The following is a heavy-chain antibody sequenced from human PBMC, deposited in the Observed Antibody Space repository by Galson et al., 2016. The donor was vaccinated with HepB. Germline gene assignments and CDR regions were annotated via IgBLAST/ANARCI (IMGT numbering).Heavy chain of an antibody. V-gene: IGHV1-69*13. Sequence: SVKVSCKASGGNFNSYAITWVRQAPGQGLEWMGGIIPIFGRANYAHKFQARVTITADESTSTAYMELTSLRSEDTAVYYCATPSEDYDNSGIMAEAFDIWGQGTMVTVSS. CDR3: ATPSEDYDNSGIMAEAFDI. J-gene: IGHJ3*02. CDR2: IIPIFGRA. D-gene: IGHD3-22*01. CDR1: GGNFNSYA.